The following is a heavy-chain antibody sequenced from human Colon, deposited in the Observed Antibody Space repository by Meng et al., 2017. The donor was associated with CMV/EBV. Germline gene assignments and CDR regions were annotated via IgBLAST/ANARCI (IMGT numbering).Heavy chain of an antibody. D-gene: IGHD6-6*01. Sequence: SGFTFSDHYMDWVRQAPGTGLEWVGRTRNKANSYTTEYAASVKGRFTISRDDSKNSLYLQMNSLKTEDTAVYYCARVGVVGSSSTDYWGQGTLVTVSS. V-gene: IGHV3-72*01. J-gene: IGHJ4*02. CDR2: TRNKANSYTT. CDR3: ARVGVVGSSSTDY. CDR1: GFTFSDHY.